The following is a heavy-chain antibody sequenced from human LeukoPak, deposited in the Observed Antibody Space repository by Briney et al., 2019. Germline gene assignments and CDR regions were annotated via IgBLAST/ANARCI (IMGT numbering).Heavy chain of an antibody. Sequence: ETLSLTCTVSGGSISRADYYWSWVRQAPGKGLEWVANIKQDGSEKYYVDSVKGRLTVSRDNAKNSLYLQMNSLRAEDTAVYYCARITTIFGVLKYYYYMDVWGKGTTVTVSS. V-gene: IGHV3-7*01. CDR1: GGSISRADYY. J-gene: IGHJ6*03. CDR2: IKQDGSEK. D-gene: IGHD3-3*01. CDR3: ARITTIFGVLKYYYYMDV.